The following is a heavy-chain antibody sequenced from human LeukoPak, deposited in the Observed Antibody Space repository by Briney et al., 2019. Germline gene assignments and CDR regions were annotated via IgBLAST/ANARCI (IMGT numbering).Heavy chain of an antibody. Sequence: ASVKVSCKASGYTFSGYYMHWVQQAPGQGLEWMGWINPNIGGTNYAQKFQGRVTMTRDTSISTAYMELSSLRSDDTAVYYCASAGDYGYFQHWGQGTLVTVSS. CDR1: GYTFSGYY. CDR2: INPNIGGT. V-gene: IGHV1-2*02. D-gene: IGHD4-17*01. CDR3: ASAGDYGYFQH. J-gene: IGHJ1*01.